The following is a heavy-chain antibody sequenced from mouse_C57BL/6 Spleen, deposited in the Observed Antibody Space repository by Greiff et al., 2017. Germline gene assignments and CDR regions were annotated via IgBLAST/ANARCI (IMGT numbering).Heavy chain of an antibody. CDR2: IHPNSGST. Sequence: QVQLQQPGAELVKPGASVKLSCKASGYTFTSYWMHWVKQRPGQGLEWIGMIHPNSGSTNYNEKFKSKATLTVDKSSSTAYMQLSSLTSEDSAVYSCARERGNYGVYSDYWGQGTTLTVSS. CDR3: ARERGNYGVYSDY. J-gene: IGHJ2*01. CDR1: GYTFTSYW. D-gene: IGHD2-1*01. V-gene: IGHV1-64*01.